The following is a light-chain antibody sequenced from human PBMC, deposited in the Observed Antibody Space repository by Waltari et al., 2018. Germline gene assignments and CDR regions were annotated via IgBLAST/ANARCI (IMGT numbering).Light chain of an antibody. Sequence: QSALTQPRSVSGSPGQSVTISCTGTSNDVGGYNYVSWYQQPPDKAPKLIIYDIIKRPSGVPDRFSGSKSGNTASLTISGLQAEDEADYYCCSYVGSNTYWVFGGGTKLTVL. J-gene: IGLJ3*02. CDR2: DII. V-gene: IGLV2-11*01. CDR1: SNDVGGYNY. CDR3: CSYVGSNTYWV.